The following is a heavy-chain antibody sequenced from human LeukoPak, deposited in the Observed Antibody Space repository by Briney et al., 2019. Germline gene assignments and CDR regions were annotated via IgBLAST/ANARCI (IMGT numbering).Heavy chain of an antibody. Sequence: GGSLRLSCAASGFTFSDYYMSWIRQAPGKGLEWVSYISSSGSTIYYADSVKGRFTISRDNAKNSLYLQMNSLRAEDTAVYYCARSYYDILTGCYPFDYWGQGTLVTVSS. CDR1: GFTFSDYY. CDR2: ISSSGSTI. D-gene: IGHD3-9*01. J-gene: IGHJ4*02. V-gene: IGHV3-11*01. CDR3: ARSYYDILTGCYPFDY.